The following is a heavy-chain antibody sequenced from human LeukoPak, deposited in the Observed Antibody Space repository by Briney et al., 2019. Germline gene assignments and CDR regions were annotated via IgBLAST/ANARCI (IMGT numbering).Heavy chain of an antibody. J-gene: IGHJ6*02. CDR2: IKQDGSEK. CDR3: ARVTYYYYYGMDV. CDR1: GFTFSSYW. Sequence: GGSLRLSCAASGFTFSSYWMSWVRQAPGKGLEWVANIKQDGSEKYYVDSVKGRFTISRDNAKNSLYLQMNSLRAEDTAVYYCARVTYYYYYGMDVGGQGTTVTVSS. V-gene: IGHV3-7*01.